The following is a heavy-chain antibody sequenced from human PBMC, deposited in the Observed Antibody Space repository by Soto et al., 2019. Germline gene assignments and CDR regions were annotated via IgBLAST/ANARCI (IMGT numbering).Heavy chain of an antibody. Sequence: PGGSLRLSCVASGFPLSDYAMHWVRQAPGKGLEWVALLSYDRSNEKYANSLKGRLTISRDNSKNTLYLQMNSLGAEDTAAYYCTGEVASGYWGQGTLVTVSS. V-gene: IGHV3-30*03. CDR1: GFPLSDYA. D-gene: IGHD2-8*02. CDR2: LSYDRSNE. CDR3: TGEVASGY. J-gene: IGHJ4*02.